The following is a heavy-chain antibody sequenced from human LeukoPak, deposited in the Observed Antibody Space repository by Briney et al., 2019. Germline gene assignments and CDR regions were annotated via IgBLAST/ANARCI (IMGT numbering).Heavy chain of an antibody. CDR3: ARPGDISSWYDY. J-gene: IGHJ4*02. Sequence: SETLSLTCTVSGGSISSYYWSWIRQPPGKGLEWIGEINHVETANYNPSLKSRVAISVDTSKSQFSLRLNSVTAADTAVYYCARPGDISSWYDYWGQGTVVTVSS. CDR2: INHVETA. V-gene: IGHV4-34*01. CDR1: GGSISSYY. D-gene: IGHD6-13*01.